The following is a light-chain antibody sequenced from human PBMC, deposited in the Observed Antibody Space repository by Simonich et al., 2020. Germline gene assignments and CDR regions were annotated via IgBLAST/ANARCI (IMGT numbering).Light chain of an antibody. J-gene: IGLJ2*01. CDR1: SSDVGGYNY. CDR2: DVS. Sequence: QSALTQPASVSGSPGQSITISCTGTSSDVGGYNYVSWYQQHPSKAPKLMIYDVSKRPSGASNRFSGSKSGNTASQTISGLQAEDEADYYCSSYTSSSTWVFGGGTKLTVL. CDR3: SSYTSSSTWV. V-gene: IGLV2-14*01.